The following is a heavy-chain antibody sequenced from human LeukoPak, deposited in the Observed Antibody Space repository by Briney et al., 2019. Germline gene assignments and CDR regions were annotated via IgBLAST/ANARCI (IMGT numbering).Heavy chain of an antibody. CDR3: ARDYSSYDRVFQH. CDR1: GFTFTSYT. J-gene: IGHJ1*01. D-gene: IGHD6-6*01. CDR2: ISGSSRYI. V-gene: IGHV3-21*01. Sequence: GGSLRLSCAASGFTFTSYTMNWVRQAPGKGLEWVASISGSSRYIYYADSMKGRFTISRDNAKNSLYLQMNSLRAEDTAVYYCARDYSSYDRVFQHWGQGTLVTVSS.